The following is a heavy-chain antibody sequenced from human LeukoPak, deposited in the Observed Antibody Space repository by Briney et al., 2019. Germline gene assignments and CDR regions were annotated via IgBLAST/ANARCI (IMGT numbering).Heavy chain of an antibody. CDR3: ASGTWGPFDY. Sequence: KPSETLSLTCAVYGGSFSGYYWSWIRQPPGKGLEWIREINHSGSTNYNPSLKSRVTISVDTSKNQFSLKLSSVTAADTAVYYCASGTWGPFDYWGQGTLVTVSS. D-gene: IGHD3-16*01. V-gene: IGHV4-34*01. CDR1: GGSFSGYY. CDR2: INHSGST. J-gene: IGHJ4*02.